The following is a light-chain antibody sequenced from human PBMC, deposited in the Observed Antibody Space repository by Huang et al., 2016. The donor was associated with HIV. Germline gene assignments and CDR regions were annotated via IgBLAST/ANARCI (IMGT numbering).Light chain of an antibody. V-gene: IGKV3-11*01. CDR2: DAS. Sequence: EIVLTQSPATLSLSPGERATLSCRASPSVSSYLAWYQQKPGQAPRPLTYDASNRATRSPARFSGSESGTDFTLTISSLEPEDFAVYYCQQRSNWPTFGPGTKVDIK. J-gene: IGKJ3*01. CDR1: PSVSSY. CDR3: QQRSNWPT.